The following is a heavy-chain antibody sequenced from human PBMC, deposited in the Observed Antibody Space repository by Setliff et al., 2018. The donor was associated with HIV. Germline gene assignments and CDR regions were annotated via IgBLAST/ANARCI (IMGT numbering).Heavy chain of an antibody. D-gene: IGHD6-19*01. Sequence: PSETLSLTCTVSGVSTSSSSYYWGWIRQPPGKGLEWIGYVYYSGSTYYNPSLKSRLTISVDTSKNHFSLRLSSVTAADTAVYYCVRQGAVTGHSFGSWGPGALVTVSS. J-gene: IGHJ4*02. CDR3: VRQGAVTGHSFGS. CDR1: GVSTSSSSYY. CDR2: VYYSGST. V-gene: IGHV4-39*01.